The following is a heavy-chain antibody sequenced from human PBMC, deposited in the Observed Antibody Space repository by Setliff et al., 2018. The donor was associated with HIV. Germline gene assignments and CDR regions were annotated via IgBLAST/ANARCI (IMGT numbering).Heavy chain of an antibody. CDR1: GYSFVDFW. CDR2: IYPGDSAS. J-gene: IGHJ4*02. D-gene: IGHD6-25*01. V-gene: IGHV5-51*01. Sequence: GASLKISCHLSGYSFVDFWIGWVRQVPGKGLEWVGFIYPGDSASRYSPSFRGQVTISADKSTTTAYLDWASLKASDTAMYYCVRYIGAAAGYIDHWGQGTLVTVSS. CDR3: VRYIGAAAGYIDH.